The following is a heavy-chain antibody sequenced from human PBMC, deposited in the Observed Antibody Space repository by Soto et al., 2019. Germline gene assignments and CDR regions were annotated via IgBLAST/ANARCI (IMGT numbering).Heavy chain of an antibody. CDR3: ASGNMVRGGHYYYGMDV. D-gene: IGHD3-10*01. J-gene: IGHJ6*02. CDR2: INPNSGGT. Sequence: ASVKVSCKASGYTFTGYYMHWVRQAPGQGLEWMGWINPNSGGTNYAQKFQGWVTMTRDTSISTAYMELSRLGSDDTAVYYCASGNMVRGGHYYYGMDVWGQGTTVTVSS. V-gene: IGHV1-2*04. CDR1: GYTFTGYY.